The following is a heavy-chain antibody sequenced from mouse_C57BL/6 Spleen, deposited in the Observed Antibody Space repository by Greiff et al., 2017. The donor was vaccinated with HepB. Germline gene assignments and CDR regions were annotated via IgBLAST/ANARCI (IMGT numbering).Heavy chain of an antibody. J-gene: IGHJ2*01. CDR1: GYAFTNYL. CDR2: INPGSGGT. Sequence: QVQLQQSGAELVRPGTSVKVSCKASGYAFTNYLIEWVKQRPGQGLEWIGVINPGSGGTNYNEKFKGKATLTADKSSSTAYMQLSSLTSEDSAVYFCARGADYWGQGTTLTFSS. CDR3: ARGADY. V-gene: IGHV1-54*01.